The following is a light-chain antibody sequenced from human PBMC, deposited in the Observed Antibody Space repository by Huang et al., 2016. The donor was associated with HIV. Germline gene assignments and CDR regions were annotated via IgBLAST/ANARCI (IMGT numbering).Light chain of an antibody. CDR2: DAS. CDR3: QQSHSTPYT. V-gene: IGKV1-39*01. CDR1: QIISTY. J-gene: IGKJ2*01. Sequence: DIKMTQSPSSLSASVGDRVTISCRASQIISTYLIWYQQKPGKAPKLLIYDASSVQSGVPSRFGGSGSGTDFTLTISSLQPEDFATYYCQQSHSTPYTFGQGTKLEIK.